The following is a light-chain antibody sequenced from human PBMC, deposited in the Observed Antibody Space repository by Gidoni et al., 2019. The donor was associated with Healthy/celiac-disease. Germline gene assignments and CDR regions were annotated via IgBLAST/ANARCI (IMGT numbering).Light chain of an antibody. CDR1: QDISSW. V-gene: IGKV1-12*01. CDR2: AAS. CDR3: QQANSFPIT. Sequence: DLQMTQSPSSVSASVGDRLTITCRASQDISSWLAWYQQQPGKAPKLLIYAASTFQSGVPSRFSGSGSGTEFTLTISGLQSEDFATYYCQQANSFPITFGQGTRLEIK. J-gene: IGKJ5*01.